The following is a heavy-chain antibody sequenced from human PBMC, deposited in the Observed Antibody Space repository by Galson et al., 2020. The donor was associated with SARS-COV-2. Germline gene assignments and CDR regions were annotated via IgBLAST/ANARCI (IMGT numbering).Heavy chain of an antibody. Sequence: ASVKVSCKASGYTFTSYYMHWVRQAPGQGLEWMGIINPSGGSTSYAQKFQGRVTMTRDTSTSTVYVELSSLRSEDTAVYYCARDRSDCSGGSCYYCDYWGQGTLVTVSS. D-gene: IGHD2-15*01. J-gene: IGHJ4*02. CDR3: ARDRSDCSGGSCYYCDY. CDR1: GYTFTSYY. V-gene: IGHV1-46*01. CDR2: INPSGGST.